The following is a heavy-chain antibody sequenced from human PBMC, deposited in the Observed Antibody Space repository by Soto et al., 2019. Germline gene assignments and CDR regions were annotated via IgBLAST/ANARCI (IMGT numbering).Heavy chain of an antibody. CDR1: GFTFKIYW. CDR3: ARDSLEDDYIWGSYRLSHAFDI. J-gene: IGHJ3*02. Sequence: GGCLGLACAASGFTFKIYWMHWVRQNPGKGLVWVSRINSDGSSTSYADSVKGRFTISRDNAKNTLYLQMNSLRAEDTAVYYCARDSLEDDYIWGSYRLSHAFDIWGQGTMVTVSS. CDR2: INSDGSST. V-gene: IGHV3-74*01. D-gene: IGHD3-16*02.